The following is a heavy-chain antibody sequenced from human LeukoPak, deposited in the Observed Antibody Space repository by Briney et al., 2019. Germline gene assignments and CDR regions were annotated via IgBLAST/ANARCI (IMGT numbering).Heavy chain of an antibody. CDR3: ARSRGIAVAGTRYWFDP. Sequence: GGSLRLPCAASGFTFSSYSMNWVRQAPGKGLEWVSYISSSSSTIYYADSVKGRFTISRDNAKNSLYLQMNSLRDEDTAVYYCARSRGIAVAGTRYWFDPWGQGTLVTVSS. CDR1: GFTFSSYS. D-gene: IGHD6-19*01. CDR2: ISSSSSTI. V-gene: IGHV3-48*02. J-gene: IGHJ5*02.